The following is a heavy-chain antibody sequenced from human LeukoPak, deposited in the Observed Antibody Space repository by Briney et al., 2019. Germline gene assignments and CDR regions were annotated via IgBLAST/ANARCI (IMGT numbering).Heavy chain of an antibody. CDR3: ARGGISNLNWFDP. V-gene: IGHV5-51*01. CDR1: GYSFTTYW. Sequence: GESLKISCKGSGYSFTTYWIGWVRQMPGKGLEWMGIIYPSDSDTKYSPSFQGQVTISADKSISTAYLQWSSLKASDTAMYYCARGGISNLNWFDPWGQGTLVTVSS. CDR2: IYPSDSDT. D-gene: IGHD4-23*01. J-gene: IGHJ5*02.